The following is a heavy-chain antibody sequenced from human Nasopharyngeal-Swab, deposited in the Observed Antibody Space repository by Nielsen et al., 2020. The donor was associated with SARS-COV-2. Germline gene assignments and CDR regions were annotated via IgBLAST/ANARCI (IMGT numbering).Heavy chain of an antibody. CDR1: GGSISSGGYY. D-gene: IGHD2-15*01. CDR2: IYYSGST. V-gene: IGHV4-31*03. Sequence: SETLSLTCTVSGGSISSGGYYWSWIRRHPGKGLEWIGYIYYSGSTYYNPSLKSRVTISVDTTKNQFSLKLSSVTAADTAVCYCAREVVVVAANWFDPWGQGTLVTVSS. J-gene: IGHJ5*02. CDR3: AREVVVVAANWFDP.